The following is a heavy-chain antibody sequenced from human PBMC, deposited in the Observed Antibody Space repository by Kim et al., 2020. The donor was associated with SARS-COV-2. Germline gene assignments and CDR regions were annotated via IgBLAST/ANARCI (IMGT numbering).Heavy chain of an antibody. CDR3: ARRVNGVWAFDI. CDR2: IYYSGST. V-gene: IGHV4-59*08. J-gene: IGHJ3*02. D-gene: IGHD2-8*01. Sequence: SETLSLTCTVSGGSISSYYWSWIRQPPGKGLEWIGYIYYSGSTNYNPSLKSRVTISVDTSKNQFSLKLSSVTAADTAVYYCARRVNGVWAFDIWGQGTMVTVSS. CDR1: GGSISSYY.